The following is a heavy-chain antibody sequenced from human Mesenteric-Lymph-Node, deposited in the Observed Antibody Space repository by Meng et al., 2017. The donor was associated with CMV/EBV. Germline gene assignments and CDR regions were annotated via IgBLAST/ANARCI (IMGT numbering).Heavy chain of an antibody. CDR1: GFTFSYSL. D-gene: IGHD5-18*01. Sequence: TPGFTFSYSLMSSVRQAPGKGLFCVSYITYSGTSIYYADSVKGRFTISRDNAKISLYLQMNSLRAEDTAVYYCARFVGYTYGYDYWGQGTLVTVSS. J-gene: IGHJ4*02. V-gene: IGHV3-11*01. CDR2: ITYSGTSI. CDR3: ARFVGYTYGYDY.